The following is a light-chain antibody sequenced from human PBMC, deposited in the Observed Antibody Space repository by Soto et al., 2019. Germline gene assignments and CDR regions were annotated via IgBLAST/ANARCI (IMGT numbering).Light chain of an antibody. J-gene: IGKJ4*01. CDR3: PPRSNCPPIT. Sequence: IVLTQSPATLSWSPGDRATLSCRSSKSVSSYLAWYHQKPGQAPRLLIYDASNRATGIPSRFSGSGSGTDFTLTISSLEPEDFAVYDCPPRSNCPPITFGVGTKVEIK. V-gene: IGKV3-11*01. CDR1: KSVSSY. CDR2: DAS.